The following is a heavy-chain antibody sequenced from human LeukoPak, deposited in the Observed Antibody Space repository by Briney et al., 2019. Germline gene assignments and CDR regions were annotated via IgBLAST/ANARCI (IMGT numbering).Heavy chain of an antibody. D-gene: IGHD5/OR15-5a*01. CDR3: ARRRYSVYDFDY. CDR2: ISFDGSDK. CDR1: GFTFSSCG. V-gene: IGHV3-30*03. Sequence: PGRSLRLSCAASGFTFSSCGMQWVRQAPGKGLEWVAVISFDGSDKHYADSVKGRFTISRDNSKNTLYLRMNSLGAEDTAVYYCARRRYSVYDFDYWGQGTLVTVSS. J-gene: IGHJ4*02.